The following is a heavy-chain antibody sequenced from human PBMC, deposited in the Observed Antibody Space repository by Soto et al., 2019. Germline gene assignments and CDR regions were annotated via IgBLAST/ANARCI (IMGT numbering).Heavy chain of an antibody. D-gene: IGHD3-22*01. CDR3: ATRPLLPGAP. Sequence: EVQLVESGGGLIQPGGSLRLSCAASGFTFSSNDMNWVRQAPGKGLEWVSLIYSGGSTYYADSVKGRFTISRDNSKNTVYLQMSSLGAGDTAVYYCATRPLLPGAPWGQGTMVTVSS. CDR2: IYSGGST. CDR1: GFTFSSND. V-gene: IGHV3-53*01. J-gene: IGHJ3*01.